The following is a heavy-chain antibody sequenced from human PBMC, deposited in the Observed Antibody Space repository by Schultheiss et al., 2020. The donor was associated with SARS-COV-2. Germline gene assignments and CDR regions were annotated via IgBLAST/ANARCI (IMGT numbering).Heavy chain of an antibody. CDR3: ARDLGYYGSGSYTDY. Sequence: GGSLRLSCAASGFTFSSYAMSWVRQAPGKGLEWVSSISSSGGYIYYADSVKGRFTISRDNARNSLYLQMNSLRAEDTAVYYCARDLGYYGSGSYTDYWGQGTLVTVSS. J-gene: IGHJ4*02. CDR2: ISSSGGYI. CDR1: GFTFSSYA. V-gene: IGHV3-21*01. D-gene: IGHD3-10*01.